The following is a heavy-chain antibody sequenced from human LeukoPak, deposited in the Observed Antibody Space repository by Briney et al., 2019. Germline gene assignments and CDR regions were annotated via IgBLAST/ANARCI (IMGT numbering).Heavy chain of an antibody. J-gene: IGHJ2*01. V-gene: IGHV4-4*07. CDR1: GGSISNYH. D-gene: IGHD4-17*01. Sequence: SETLSLTCTVSGGSISNYHWSWIRQPAGKGLEWIGRIYASGSTNYNPSLKSRVTMSVDTSKNQFSLKLSSVTAADTAVYYRARTMTTVTTNTYWYFDLWGRGTLVTVSS. CDR2: IYASGST. CDR3: ARTMTTVTTNTYWYFDL.